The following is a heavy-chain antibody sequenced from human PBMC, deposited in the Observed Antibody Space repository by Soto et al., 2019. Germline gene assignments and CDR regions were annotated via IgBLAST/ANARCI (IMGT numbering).Heavy chain of an antibody. J-gene: IGHJ4*02. CDR2: ISAYNGNT. CDR1: GYTFTSYG. Sequence: QVQLVQSGAEVKKPGASVKVSCKASGYTFTSYGISWVRQAPGQGLEWMGWISAYNGNTNYAQKLQGRVTMTTDTSTRTAYMDLRSLRSDDAAVYYCCAGGYNAEFDYWGQGTLVTVSS. V-gene: IGHV1-18*04. D-gene: IGHD5-12*01. CDR3: CAGGYNAEFDY.